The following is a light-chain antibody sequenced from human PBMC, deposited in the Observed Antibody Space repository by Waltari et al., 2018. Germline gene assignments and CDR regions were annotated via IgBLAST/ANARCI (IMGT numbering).Light chain of an antibody. Sequence: EIVLTQSPATLSLFPGERAILSCRASQSVGGSLAWYQQRPGQAPRRLIYDASNRATGIPARFSGSGSGTDFTLTISSLEPEDFAVYYCQQRSNWPPFTFGGGTKVEIK. CDR2: DAS. CDR3: QQRSNWPPFT. CDR1: QSVGGS. J-gene: IGKJ4*01. V-gene: IGKV3-11*01.